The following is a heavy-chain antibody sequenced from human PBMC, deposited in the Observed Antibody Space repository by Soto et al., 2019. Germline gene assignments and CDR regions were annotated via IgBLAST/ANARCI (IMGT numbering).Heavy chain of an antibody. D-gene: IGHD2-15*01. Sequence: QVQLVQSGAEVKKPGSSVKVSCKASGGTFSSYAISWVRQAPGQGLAWMGGIIPIFGTANYAQKFQGRVTITADESTSTAYMELSSLRSEDTAVYYCARAAVVVVAATPYYYSGMDVWGQGTTVTVSS. J-gene: IGHJ6*02. CDR3: ARAAVVVVAATPYYYSGMDV. CDR2: IIPIFGTA. CDR1: GGTFSSYA. V-gene: IGHV1-69*01.